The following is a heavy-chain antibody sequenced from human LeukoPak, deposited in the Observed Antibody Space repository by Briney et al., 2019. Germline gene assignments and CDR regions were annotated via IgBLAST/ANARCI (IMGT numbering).Heavy chain of an antibody. CDR2: IYSSGST. D-gene: IGHD6-6*01. CDR1: GGPISNHY. Sequence: SETLSLTCSVSGGPISNHYWSWIRQAPGKTLEYIGNIYSSGSTYYSPSLKSRLTISLDTSQNQFSLRLTSVGAADTAVYYCAREGGVARPGLDYWGQGTLVAVSS. V-gene: IGHV4-59*11. CDR3: AREGGVARPGLDY. J-gene: IGHJ4*02.